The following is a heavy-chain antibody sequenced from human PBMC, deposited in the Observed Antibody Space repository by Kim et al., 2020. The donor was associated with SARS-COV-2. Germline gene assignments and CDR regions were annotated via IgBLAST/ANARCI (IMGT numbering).Heavy chain of an antibody. CDR1: GFTFSSYS. CDR3: ARDRFEGSSSSWYFEGQEAEYFQH. J-gene: IGHJ1*01. D-gene: IGHD6-13*01. V-gene: IGHV3-21*01. CDR2: ISSSSSYI. Sequence: GGSLRLSCAASGFTFSSYSMNWVRQAPGKGLEWVSSISSSSSYIYYADSVKGRFTISRDNAKNSLYLQMNSLRAEDTAVYYCARDRFEGSSSSWYFEGQEAEYFQHWGQGTLVTVSS.